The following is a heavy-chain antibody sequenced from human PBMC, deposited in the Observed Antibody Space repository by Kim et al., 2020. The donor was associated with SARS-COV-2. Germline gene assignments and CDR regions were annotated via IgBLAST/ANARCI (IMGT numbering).Heavy chain of an antibody. CDR2: I. V-gene: IGHV3-9*01. CDR3: AKGLVATTFVY. D-gene: IGHD5-12*01. J-gene: IGHJ4*02. Sequence: IGYADSVKGRFTISRDNAKNSLYLQMNSLRAEDTALYYCAKGLVATTFVYWGQGTLVTVSS.